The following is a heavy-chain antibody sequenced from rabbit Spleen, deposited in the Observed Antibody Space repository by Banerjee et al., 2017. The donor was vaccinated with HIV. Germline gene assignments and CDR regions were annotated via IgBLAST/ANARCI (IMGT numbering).Heavy chain of an antibody. CDR2: IYNGDGST. CDR1: GVDINSYH. D-gene: IGHD7-1*01. Sequence: QSLVESGGDLLMNRESLPLLCSASGVDINSYHMCWVRQAPGKRHEWNACIYNGDGSTYYASWVNGRFSISKTTSTTVTLQMTSLTAADTATYFCARDAPTGNLYFNLWGPGTLVTVS. J-gene: IGHJ4*01. CDR3: ARDAPTGNLYFNL. V-gene: IGHV1S40*01.